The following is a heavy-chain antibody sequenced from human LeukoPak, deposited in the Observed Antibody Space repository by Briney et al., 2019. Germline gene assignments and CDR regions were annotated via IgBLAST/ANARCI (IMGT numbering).Heavy chain of an antibody. CDR3: ARDGDTATA. J-gene: IGHJ5*02. CDR2: IYYSGDT. V-gene: IGHV4-38-2*02. CDR1: NYSISTDYY. D-gene: IGHD5-18*01. Sequence: SETLSLTCSVSNYSISTDYYWGWIRQPPGKGLEWIGSIYYSGDTNYNPSLKSRLTISVDTSKNQFSLKLSSVTAADTAVYYCARDGDTATAWGQGTLVTVSS.